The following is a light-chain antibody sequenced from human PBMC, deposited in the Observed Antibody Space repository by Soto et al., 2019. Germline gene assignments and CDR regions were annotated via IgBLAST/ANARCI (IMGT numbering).Light chain of an antibody. CDR1: SSDVGSYDY. CDR3: CTYATSSTFV. V-gene: IGLV2-14*01. Sequence: QSVLTQTASVSGSPGQSITILCTGTSSDVGSYDYVSWYQHHAGKAPTLMIYEVSIRPSGVSNRFSASKSGNTASLPISGLQAEDEADYYCCTYATSSTFVCGTGTKVTVL. CDR2: EVS. J-gene: IGLJ1*01.